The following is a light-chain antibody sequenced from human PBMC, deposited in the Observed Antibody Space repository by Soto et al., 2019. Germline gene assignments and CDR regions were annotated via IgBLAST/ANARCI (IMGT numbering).Light chain of an antibody. Sequence: SYELTQPPSVSVSPGQTASVPCSGDKLGDKYACWYQQKPGQSPVLVIYQGNRRPSGIPERFSGSNSGNTATLTISGTQAMDEADYYCQAWDSDNVVFGGGTKLTVL. J-gene: IGLJ2*01. V-gene: IGLV3-1*01. CDR1: KLGDKY. CDR3: QAWDSDNVV. CDR2: QGN.